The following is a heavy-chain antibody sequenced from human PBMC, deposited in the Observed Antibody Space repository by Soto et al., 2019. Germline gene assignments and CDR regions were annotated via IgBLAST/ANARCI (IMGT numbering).Heavy chain of an antibody. Sequence: EVQLVESGGGLVKAGGSLRLSCAASGLDFSIAWMSWVRQVPGKGLEWVGRIRNKAEGGTTDNAGPVKSRFTISRDDSKTTLYLQMNSLKIEDTAFYYCTSMNDRDAFDIWGQGTMVTVSS. D-gene: IGHD1-1*01. CDR1: GLDFSIAW. J-gene: IGHJ3*02. CDR2: IRNKAEGGTT. V-gene: IGHV3-15*01. CDR3: TSMNDRDAFDI.